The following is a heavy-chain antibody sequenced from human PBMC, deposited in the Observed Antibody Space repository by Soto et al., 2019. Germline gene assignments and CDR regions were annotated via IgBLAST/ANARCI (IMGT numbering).Heavy chain of an antibody. D-gene: IGHD5-18*01. J-gene: IGHJ6*02. Sequence: PGGSLRLSCAAPGFTFSNYAMHWVRQAPGKGLEWVAVISYDGSNKYYADSVKGRFTISRDNSKNTLYLQMNSLRAEDTAVYYCARDRDRYGYYYYYGMDVWGQGTTVTVSS. CDR2: ISYDGSNK. CDR3: ARDRDRYGYYYYYGMDV. CDR1: GFTFSNYA. V-gene: IGHV3-30-3*01.